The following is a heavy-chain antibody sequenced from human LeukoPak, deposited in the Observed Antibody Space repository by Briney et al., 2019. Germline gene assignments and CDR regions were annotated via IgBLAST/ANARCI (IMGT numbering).Heavy chain of an antibody. CDR1: GGSFSGYY. Sequence: PSETLSLTCAVYGGSFSGYYWSWIRQPPGKGLEWIVYIYYSENTNYNPSLKRRVTISVDTSKNQFSLKLSSVTAADTAMYYCARGMGGNWFDPWGQGTLVTVSS. D-gene: IGHD2-8*01. CDR2: IYYSENT. V-gene: IGHV4-59*01. CDR3: ARGMGGNWFDP. J-gene: IGHJ5*02.